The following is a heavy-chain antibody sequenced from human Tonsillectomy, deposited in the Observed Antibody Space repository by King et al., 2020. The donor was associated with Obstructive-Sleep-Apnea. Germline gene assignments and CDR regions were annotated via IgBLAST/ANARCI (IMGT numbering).Heavy chain of an antibody. J-gene: IGHJ4*02. CDR3: ARAHCSGATGYAPDF. CDR1: GFPFSTYA. Sequence: VQLVQSGGGVVQPGRSLRLSWAASGFPFSTYAIHWVRQAPGKGLEWVAVISYDGSNKYYADSAKGRLTISRANSKNTLHLQVNSLRAEDTAVYYCARAHCSGATGYAPDFWGQGTLVTVSS. V-gene: IGHV3-30*04. CDR2: ISYDGSNK. D-gene: IGHD2-15*01.